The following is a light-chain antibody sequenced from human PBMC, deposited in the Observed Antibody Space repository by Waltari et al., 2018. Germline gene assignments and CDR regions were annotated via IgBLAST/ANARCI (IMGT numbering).Light chain of an antibody. CDR2: DNI. Sequence: QSVLTQPPSVSGAPGQTVTISCTGSSTNLWAVSAVHWYQHLPGTAPKVLTYDNINRPSGVPDRFSGSTSGASASLAITGLQAGDEADYYCQSYDNNLNAWVFGGGTKLTVL. V-gene: IGLV1-40*01. CDR3: QSYDNNLNAWV. CDR1: STNLWAVSA. J-gene: IGLJ3*02.